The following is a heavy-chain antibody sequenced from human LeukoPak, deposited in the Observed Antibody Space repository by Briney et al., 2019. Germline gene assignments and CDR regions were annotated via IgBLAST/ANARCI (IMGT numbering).Heavy chain of an antibody. Sequence: ASVKVSCKASGYTFTSYGISWVRQAPGQGLEWMGWISAYNGNTNYAQKLQGRVTMTTDTSTSTAYMGLRSLRSDDTAVYYCARDGPGIAAAGPPLDAFDIWGQGTMVTVSS. V-gene: IGHV1-18*01. J-gene: IGHJ3*02. D-gene: IGHD6-13*01. CDR3: ARDGPGIAAAGPPLDAFDI. CDR2: ISAYNGNT. CDR1: GYTFTSYG.